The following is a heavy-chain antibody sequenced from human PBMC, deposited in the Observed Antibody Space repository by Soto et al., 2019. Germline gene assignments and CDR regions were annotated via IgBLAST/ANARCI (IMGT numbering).Heavy chain of an antibody. J-gene: IGHJ4*02. CDR3: ARLRPSIAAAIGRNDY. D-gene: IGHD6-13*01. CDR2: IIPILGIA. CDR1: GGTFSSYT. V-gene: IGHV1-69*02. Sequence: ASVKVSCKASGGTFSSYTISWVRQAPGQGLEWMGRIIPILGIANYAQKFQVRVTITADKSTSTAYMELSSLRSEDTAVYYCARLRPSIAAAIGRNDYWGQGTLVTVSS.